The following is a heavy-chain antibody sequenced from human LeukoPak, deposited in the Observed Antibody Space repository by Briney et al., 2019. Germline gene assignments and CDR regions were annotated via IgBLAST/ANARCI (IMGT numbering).Heavy chain of an antibody. Sequence: SETLSLTCTVSGGSISSYYWSWIRQPPGKGLEWIGYIYYSGSTNYNPSLKSRVTISVDTFKNQFSLKLSSVTAADTAVYYCAREGVAGNYRFDPWGQGTLVTVSS. CDR1: GGSISSYY. D-gene: IGHD6-19*01. CDR3: AREGVAGNYRFDP. CDR2: IYYSGST. V-gene: IGHV4-59*01. J-gene: IGHJ5*01.